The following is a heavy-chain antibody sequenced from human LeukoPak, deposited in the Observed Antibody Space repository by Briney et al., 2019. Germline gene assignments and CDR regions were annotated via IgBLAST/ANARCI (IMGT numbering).Heavy chain of an antibody. D-gene: IGHD3-22*01. Sequence: ASVKVSCKASGYTFTGYYMHWVRQAPGQGLEWMGWINPNSGGTNYAQKFQGWVTMTRDTSISTAYMELSRLRSDDTAVYYCARVALDYYEDAFDIWGQGTMVTVSS. CDR3: ARVALDYYEDAFDI. V-gene: IGHV1-2*04. CDR1: GYTFTGYY. CDR2: INPNSGGT. J-gene: IGHJ3*02.